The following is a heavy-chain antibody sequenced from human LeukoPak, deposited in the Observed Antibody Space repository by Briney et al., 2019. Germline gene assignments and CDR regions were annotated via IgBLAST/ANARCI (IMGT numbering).Heavy chain of an antibody. CDR1: GGSISSYY. CDR2: IHYSGST. V-gene: IGHV4-59*01. D-gene: IGHD2-21*02. Sequence: SETLSLTCTVSGGSISSYYWSWIRQPPGEGLERIGSIHYSGSTKYKSSLKSRVTISVDTSKTHFSLRLSSVTAADTAVYYCARLGHCGADCIDYWGQGTLVTVSS. J-gene: IGHJ4*02. CDR3: ARLGHCGADCIDY.